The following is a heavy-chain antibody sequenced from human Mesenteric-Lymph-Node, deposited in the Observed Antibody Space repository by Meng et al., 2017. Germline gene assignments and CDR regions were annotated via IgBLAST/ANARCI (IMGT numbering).Heavy chain of an antibody. V-gene: IGHV3-23*01. Sequence: GESLKISCAASGFTFSNYAMSWVRQAPGKGLEWVSAISGSGGSTYYADSVKGRFTTSRDNSKNTLFLQMNSLRGEDTAVYYCAKETAAIGDPLFEYWGRGTQVTVSS. CDR3: AKETAAIGDPLFEY. CDR1: GFTFSNYA. CDR2: ISGSGGST. J-gene: IGHJ4*02. D-gene: IGHD2-21*02.